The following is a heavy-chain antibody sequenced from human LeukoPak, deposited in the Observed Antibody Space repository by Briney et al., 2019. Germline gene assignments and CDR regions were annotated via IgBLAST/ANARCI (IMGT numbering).Heavy chain of an antibody. CDR3: ARIQLLPYYYYGMDV. Sequence: GGSLRLSCAASEFTFSSYAMHWVRQAPGKGLEWVAVISYDGSNKYYADSVKGRFTISRDNSKNTLYLQMNSLRAEDTAVYYCARIQLLPYYYYGMDVWGQGTTVTVSS. V-gene: IGHV3-30-3*01. CDR2: ISYDGSNK. J-gene: IGHJ6*02. D-gene: IGHD2-2*01. CDR1: EFTFSSYA.